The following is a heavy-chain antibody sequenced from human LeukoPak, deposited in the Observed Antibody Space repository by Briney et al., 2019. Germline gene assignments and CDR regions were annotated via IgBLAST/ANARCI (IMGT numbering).Heavy chain of an antibody. CDR3: ARAGNYYFEY. V-gene: IGHV3-74*01. D-gene: IGHD3-10*01. Sequence: GGSLRLSCAASGFTFRTYWMHWFRQTPGQGLVWVSRINSDGSTTNYADSVKGRFTVSRDNAQNTLYLQMSSLRAEDTAVYYCARAGNYYFEYWGQGALVTVSS. J-gene: IGHJ4*02. CDR2: INSDGSTT. CDR1: GFTFRTYW.